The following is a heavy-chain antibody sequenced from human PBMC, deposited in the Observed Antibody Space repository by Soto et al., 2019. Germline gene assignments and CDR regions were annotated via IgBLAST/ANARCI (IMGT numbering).Heavy chain of an antibody. V-gene: IGHV1-3*01. J-gene: IGHJ4*02. CDR2: VNAGNGNT. CDR3: ARDVGYNWNLIDY. Sequence: QVQLVQSGAEVKKPGASVKVFCTASGYTFTSYAIHWVRQAPGQRLEWMGWVNAGNGNTKYSQKLQGRVTITRDTSASTAYMELSSLRSEDTAVYYCARDVGYNWNLIDYWGQGTLVTVSS. D-gene: IGHD1-20*01. CDR1: GYTFTSYA.